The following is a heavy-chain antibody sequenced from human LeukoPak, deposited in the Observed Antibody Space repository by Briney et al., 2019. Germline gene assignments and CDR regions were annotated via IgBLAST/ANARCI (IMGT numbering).Heavy chain of an antibody. Sequence: GGSLRLSCAASGFTFSSYEMNWVRQAPGKGLEWVSYISSSGSTIYYADSVKGRFTISRDNAKNSLYQQMNSLRAEDTAVYYCATPPAAGAYYYYGMDVWGQGTTVTVSS. CDR3: ATPPAAGAYYYYGMDV. J-gene: IGHJ6*02. CDR2: ISSSGSTI. CDR1: GFTFSSYE. D-gene: IGHD6-13*01. V-gene: IGHV3-48*03.